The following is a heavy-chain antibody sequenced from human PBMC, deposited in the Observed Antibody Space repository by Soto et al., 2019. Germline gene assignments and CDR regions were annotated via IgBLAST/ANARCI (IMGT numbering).Heavy chain of an antibody. D-gene: IGHD2-2*02. CDR2: IYPGDSDT. CDR1: GYSFTNYW. J-gene: IGHJ6*02. V-gene: IGHV5-51*01. CDR3: ARPWCSGATCYRGVDYGMDV. Sequence: GESLKISCKGSGYSFTNYWIGWVRQMPGRGLEWMGIIYPGDSDTRYNPSFEGQVTISADKSISTAYLQWSSLKASDTAIYYCARPWCSGATCYRGVDYGMDVWGQGTTVTAP.